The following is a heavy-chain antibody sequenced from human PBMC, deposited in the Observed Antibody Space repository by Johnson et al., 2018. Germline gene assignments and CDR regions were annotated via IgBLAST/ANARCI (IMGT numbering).Heavy chain of an antibody. J-gene: IGHJ6*02. V-gene: IGHV3-48*02. CDR3: ARDRITMIRGAYYYYGMDV. Sequence: VRLQESGGGLVEPGGSLRLSCSASGFPFSSYSMNWVRPAPGKGLEWVSYIRSGSSTIYYDDSVKGRFTLSRDNAKNSLYLQMNSRRDEDTAVYYCARDRITMIRGAYYYYGMDVWGQVTTVTVSS. CDR2: IRSGSSTI. CDR1: GFPFSSYS. D-gene: IGHD3-10*01.